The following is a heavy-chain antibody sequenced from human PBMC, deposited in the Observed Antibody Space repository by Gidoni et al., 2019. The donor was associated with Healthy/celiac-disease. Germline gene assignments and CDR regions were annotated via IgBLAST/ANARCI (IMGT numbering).Heavy chain of an antibody. D-gene: IGHD3-10*01. V-gene: IGHV5-10-1*03. CDR3: ARHYYGSGSYYNYYMDV. CDR2: IDPSDSYT. Sequence: EVQLVQSGAEVKKPGESLRISCKGSGYSFTSYWISWVRQMPGKGLEWMGRIDPSDSYTNYSPSFQGHVTISADKSISTAYLQWSSLKASDTAMYYCARHYYGSGSYYNYYMDVWGKGTTVTVSS. CDR1: GYSFTSYW. J-gene: IGHJ6*03.